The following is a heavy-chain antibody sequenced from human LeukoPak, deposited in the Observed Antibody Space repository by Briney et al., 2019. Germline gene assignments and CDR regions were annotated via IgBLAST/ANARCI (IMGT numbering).Heavy chain of an antibody. CDR1: GFTFSSYG. D-gene: IGHD2-2*02. CDR3: AKLSSDIVVVPAAINF. Sequence: QTGGSLRLSCAASGFTFSSYGMSWVRQAPGKGLEWVSAISGSGGSTYYADSVKGRFTISRDNSKNTLYLQMNSPRAEDTAVYYCAKLSSDIVVVPAAINFWGQGTLVTVSS. J-gene: IGHJ4*02. CDR2: ISGSGGST. V-gene: IGHV3-23*01.